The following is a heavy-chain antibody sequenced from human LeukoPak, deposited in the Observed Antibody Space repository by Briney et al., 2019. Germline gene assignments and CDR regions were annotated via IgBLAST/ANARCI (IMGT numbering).Heavy chain of an antibody. V-gene: IGHV1-2*02. J-gene: IGHJ4*02. CDR2: INPNTGGT. D-gene: IGHD6-19*01. Sequence: ASLKVSCKASGYTFTGYFMHWVRQAPGQGLEWMGWINPNTGGTKYAQKFQGRVTMTRDTSISTAYMELRRLTYDDAAMYYCARVCSDSSGWNLFDYWGQGTLVTVSS. CDR1: GYTFTGYF. CDR3: ARVCSDSSGWNLFDY.